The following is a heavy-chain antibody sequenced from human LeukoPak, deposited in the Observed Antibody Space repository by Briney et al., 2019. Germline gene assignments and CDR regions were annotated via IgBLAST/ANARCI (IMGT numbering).Heavy chain of an antibody. D-gene: IGHD6-13*01. V-gene: IGHV4-30-2*01. CDR3: ARGVSAAGHLFDY. J-gene: IGHJ4*02. CDR2: IYHSGST. CDR1: GGSISSGGYS. Sequence: RPSETLSLTCAVSGGSISSGGYSWSWIRQPPGKGLEWIGYIYHSGSTYYNPSLKSRVTISVDRSKNQFSLKLSSVTAADTAVYYCARGVSAAGHLFDYWGQGTLVTVSS.